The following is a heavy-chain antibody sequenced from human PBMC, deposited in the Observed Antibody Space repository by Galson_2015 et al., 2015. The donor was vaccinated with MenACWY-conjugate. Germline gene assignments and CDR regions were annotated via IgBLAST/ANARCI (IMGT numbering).Heavy chain of an antibody. CDR3: AGGRSWYDY. V-gene: IGHV3-21*01. J-gene: IGHJ4*02. CDR1: GFSFSNYH. Sequence: SLRLSCAASGFSFSNYHMNWVRQAPGQGLEWVSVISTSSSYSYYADSVKGRFTISRDNAKNSLYLQMNSLRAEDTAVYYCAGGRSWYDYWGQGTLVTVSS. CDR2: ISTSSSYS. D-gene: IGHD6-13*01.